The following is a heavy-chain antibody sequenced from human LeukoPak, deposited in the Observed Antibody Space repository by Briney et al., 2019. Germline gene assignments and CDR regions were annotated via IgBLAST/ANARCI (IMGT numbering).Heavy chain of an antibody. D-gene: IGHD4-11*01. CDR1: GFTFSSYA. J-gene: IGHJ4*02. Sequence: GGSLRLSCAASGFTFSSYAMSWVRQAPGKGLEWVSTINGGGVNTHYADSVGGRFTISRDNSKNTLFLQMDSLRDEDTAVYYCAKDLYSNYGPADYWGQGNLVTVSS. CDR3: AKDLYSNYGPADY. CDR2: INGGGVNT. V-gene: IGHV3-23*01.